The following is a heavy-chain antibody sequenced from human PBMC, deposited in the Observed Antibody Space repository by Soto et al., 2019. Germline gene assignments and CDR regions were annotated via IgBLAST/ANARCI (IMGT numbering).Heavy chain of an antibody. J-gene: IGHJ5*02. CDR2: TSYTGNT. Sequence: PSETLSLTCFVSRGSVTSHHWSCIRQFPGRGLQWIAYTSYTGNTNYNPSLQSRVTISLDTSKNQLSLKLTSMTAQDTPVYYFAGDLHAGLTHCCVPWSQGTLVIVS. CDR1: RGSVTSHH. D-gene: IGHD1-20*01. V-gene: IGHV4-59*02. CDR3: AGDLHAGLTHCCVP.